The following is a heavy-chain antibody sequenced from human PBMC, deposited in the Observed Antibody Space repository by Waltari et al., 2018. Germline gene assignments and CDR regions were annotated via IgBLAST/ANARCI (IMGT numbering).Heavy chain of an antibody. Sequence: EVQLVQSGAEVKKPGESLKISCKGSGYSFTSYWIGWGRQMPGKGLEWMGIIYPGDSDTRYSPAFQGQVTSSADKSISTAYLQWSSLKASDTAMYYCARLVCSSTSCYTTNAFDIWGQGTMVTVSS. CDR1: GYSFTSYW. D-gene: IGHD2-2*02. J-gene: IGHJ3*02. CDR3: ARLVCSSTSCYTTNAFDI. V-gene: IGHV5-51*03. CDR2: IYPGDSDT.